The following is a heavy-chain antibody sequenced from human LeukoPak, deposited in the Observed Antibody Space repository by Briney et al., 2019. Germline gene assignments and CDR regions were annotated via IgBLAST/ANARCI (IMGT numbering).Heavy chain of an antibody. V-gene: IGHV3-7*01. CDR3: TRDEA. CDR1: GFTFSSSW. J-gene: IGHJ5*02. CDR2: TNQDGSEK. Sequence: SGGSLRLSCAGSGFTFSSSWMGWVRQAPGKGLEWVANTNQDGSEKYYVDSVKGRFTISRDNAKNSLFLQMNSLRVEDTAVYYCTRDEAWGQGTLVTVSS.